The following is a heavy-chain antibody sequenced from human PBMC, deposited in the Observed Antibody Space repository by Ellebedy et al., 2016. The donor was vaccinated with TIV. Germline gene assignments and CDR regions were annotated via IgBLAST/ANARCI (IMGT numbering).Heavy chain of an antibody. Sequence: GESLKISCGASGFSFRSYWMTWVQAPGKGLEWVANINQDGSDKYYEDSVKGRFTIARDNAKNSLFLQMSSLRVEDTAVYYCATDGSYGDYRSPTHAFVMWGQGTMVAVSS. D-gene: IGHD4-17*01. CDR2: INQDGSDK. V-gene: IGHV3-7*01. CDR1: GFSFRSYW. J-gene: IGHJ3*02. CDR3: ATDGSYGDYRSPTHAFVM.